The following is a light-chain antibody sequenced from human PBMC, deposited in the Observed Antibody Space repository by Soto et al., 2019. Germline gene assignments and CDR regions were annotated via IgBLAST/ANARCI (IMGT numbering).Light chain of an antibody. CDR2: AAS. Sequence: DIQMTQSPSTLSASVGDTVTITCRASQSISSWLAWYQQKPGKVPNLLIYAASTLQSGVPSRFRGSGSGTEFTLTISSLQPDDFETYYCQHYNSYSEAFGQGTKVDIK. CDR1: QSISSW. V-gene: IGKV1-5*01. CDR3: QHYNSYSEA. J-gene: IGKJ1*01.